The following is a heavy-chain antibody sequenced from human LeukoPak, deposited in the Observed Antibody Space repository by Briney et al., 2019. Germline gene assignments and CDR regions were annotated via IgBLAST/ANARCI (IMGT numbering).Heavy chain of an antibody. CDR3: ARVSILVRGVISWANYVDY. D-gene: IGHD3-10*02. Sequence: PSETLSLTCAVYGGSFSGYYWSWIRQPPGKGLEWIGEINHSGSTNYNPSLKSRVTISADTSKNQFSLKLSSVTAADTAVYYCARVSILVRGVISWANYVDYWGQGTLVTVSS. V-gene: IGHV4-34*01. J-gene: IGHJ4*02. CDR2: INHSGST. CDR1: GGSFSGYY.